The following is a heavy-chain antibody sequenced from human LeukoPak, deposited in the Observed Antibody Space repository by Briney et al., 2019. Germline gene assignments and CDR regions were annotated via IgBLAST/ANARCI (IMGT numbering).Heavy chain of an antibody. CDR3: AKDRLLLARGVIDAFDI. J-gene: IGHJ3*02. CDR2: ISYDGDNK. CDR1: GFTFSTYG. V-gene: IGHV3-30*18. D-gene: IGHD3-10*01. Sequence: GGSLRLSCAASGFTFSTYGMHWVRQAPGKGLEWVAVISYDGDNKYFADSVKGRFTISRDNSKNTLYLQMNSLRAEDTAVYYYAKDRLLLARGVIDAFDIWGQGTMVTVSS.